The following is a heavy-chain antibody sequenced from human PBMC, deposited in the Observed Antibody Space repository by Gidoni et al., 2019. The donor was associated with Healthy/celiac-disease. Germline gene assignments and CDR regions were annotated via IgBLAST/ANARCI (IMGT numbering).Heavy chain of an antibody. J-gene: IGHJ1*01. CDR1: GFTFSSYA. CDR3: AKDPSHVVVAATPSYFQH. V-gene: IGHV3-23*01. D-gene: IGHD2-15*01. CDR2: ISGSGGST. Sequence: EAQLLESGGGLVQPGGSLRLSCAASGFTFSSYAMSWVRQAPGKGLEWVSAISGSGGSTYYADSVKGRFTISRDNSKNTLYLQMNSLRAEDTAVYYCAKDPSHVVVAATPSYFQHWGQGTLVTVSS.